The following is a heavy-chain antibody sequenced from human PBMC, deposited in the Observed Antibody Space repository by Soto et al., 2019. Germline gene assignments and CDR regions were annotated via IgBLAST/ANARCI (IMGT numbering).Heavy chain of an antibody. D-gene: IGHD3-10*01. CDR1: GFTFSSYW. Sequence: VQLVESGGGLVQPGGSLRLSCAASGFTFSSYWMSWVRQAPGKGLEWVASIKEDGSEKYYVDSVKGRFTISRDNAENSLYLQMNSLRAEDTAVYYCAREYYYGSASSNGVDVWGQGTTVTVSS. J-gene: IGHJ6*02. V-gene: IGHV3-7*03. CDR3: AREYYYGSASSNGVDV. CDR2: IKEDGSEK.